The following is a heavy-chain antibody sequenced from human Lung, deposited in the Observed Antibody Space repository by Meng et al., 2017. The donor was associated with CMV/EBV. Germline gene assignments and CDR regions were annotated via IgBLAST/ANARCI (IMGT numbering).Heavy chain of an antibody. CDR3: ATYYYGSGSHGGD. CDR2: IIPIFGTA. J-gene: IGHJ4*02. CDR1: GGTFSRYA. D-gene: IGHD3-10*01. V-gene: IGHV1-69*05. Sequence: KASGGTFSRYAISWVRQAPGQGLEWMGGIIPIFGTANDAQKFQGRVTITTDESTSTAYMELSSLRSEDTAVYYCATYYYGSGSHGGDWGQGTLVTDSS.